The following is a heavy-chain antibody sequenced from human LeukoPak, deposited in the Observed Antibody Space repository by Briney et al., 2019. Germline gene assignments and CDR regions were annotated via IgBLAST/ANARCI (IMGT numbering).Heavy chain of an antibody. V-gene: IGHV3-33*01. CDR2: NK. CDR1: GFTFSSYG. CDR3: ARGSGYSYGYGYYYMDV. J-gene: IGHJ6*03. D-gene: IGHD5-18*01. Sequence: RGSLRLSCAASGFTFSSYGMRWVRHAPGKGLEWVAVNKYYADSVKGRFTISRDNSKNTLYLQMNSLRAEDTAVYYCARGSGYSYGYGYYYMDVWGKGTTVTVSS.